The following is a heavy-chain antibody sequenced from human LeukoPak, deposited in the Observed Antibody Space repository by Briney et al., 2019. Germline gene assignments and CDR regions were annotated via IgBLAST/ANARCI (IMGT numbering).Heavy chain of an antibody. J-gene: IGHJ6*02. Sequence: GGSLRLSCAASGFTFSSYAMHWVRQAPGKGLEWVAVISYDGSNKYYADSVKGRFTISRDNSKNTLYLQMNSLRAEDTAVYYCARGGGYDFWSGYYSYDYDMDVWGQGTTVTVSS. CDR1: GFTFSSYA. CDR2: ISYDGSNK. D-gene: IGHD3-3*01. CDR3: ARGGGYDFWSGYYSYDYDMDV. V-gene: IGHV3-30-3*01.